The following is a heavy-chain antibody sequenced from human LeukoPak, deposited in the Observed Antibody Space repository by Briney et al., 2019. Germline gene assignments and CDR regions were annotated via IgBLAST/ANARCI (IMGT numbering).Heavy chain of an antibody. CDR1: GYTFTGYY. CDR3: ARKATYYDFWSGYYTERDAGPLFDY. V-gene: IGHV1-2*02. Sequence: GASVKVSCKASGYTFTGYYMHWVRQAPGQGLEWMGWINPNSGGTNYAQKFQGRVTMTRDTSISTAYMELSRLRSDDTAVYYCARKATYYDFWSGYYTERDAGPLFDYWGQGTLVTVSS. CDR2: INPNSGGT. J-gene: IGHJ4*02. D-gene: IGHD3-3*01.